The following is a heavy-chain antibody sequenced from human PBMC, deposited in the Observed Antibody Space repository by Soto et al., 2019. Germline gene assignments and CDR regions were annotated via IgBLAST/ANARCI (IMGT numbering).Heavy chain of an antibody. CDR2: TYHSGST. D-gene: IGHD4-17*01. J-gene: IGHJ4*02. CDR3: ARLGDAYGDYKSAGYFDY. CDR1: GSPTCSSHW. Sequence: XETLHLTCALSGSPTCSSHWCRSRRQPPVKVRGWLGETYHSGSTNDDPSLKSRVTISVDKSKYQCSLKLSSVTAADKAGYYCARLGDAYGDYKSAGYFDYWGQGTLGTVSS. V-gene: IGHV4-4*02.